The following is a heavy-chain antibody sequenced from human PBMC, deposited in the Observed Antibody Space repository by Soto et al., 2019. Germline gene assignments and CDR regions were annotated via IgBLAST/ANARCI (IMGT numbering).Heavy chain of an antibody. CDR3: AKRTYYGDYSFDY. Sequence: QLQLQESGPGLVKPSDTLSLTCTVSGGSISTDSHYWGWIRQPPGKGLEWIGSVYYAGSTYKNPSLHSRVTISVDTSKNHFSLKLNSVTAADTAVYYCAKRTYYGDYSFDYWGQGTLVTVSS. D-gene: IGHD4-17*01. CDR2: VYYAGST. J-gene: IGHJ4*02. V-gene: IGHV4-39*02. CDR1: GGSISTDSHY.